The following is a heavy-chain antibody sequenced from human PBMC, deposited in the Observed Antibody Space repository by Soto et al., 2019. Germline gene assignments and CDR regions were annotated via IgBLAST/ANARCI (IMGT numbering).Heavy chain of an antibody. CDR1: GFTFRNYY. CDR2: ITSSGGST. Sequence: GGSLRLSCAASGFTFRNYYMTWMRQTPGKGLEWISTITSSGGSTYYAASVKGRVTISRDNANNSLYLQMTGLRAGDTALYYCARDKYTYYVNYFDLWGQGTLVTVSS. D-gene: IGHD3-3*01. J-gene: IGHJ5*02. V-gene: IGHV3-11*01. CDR3: ARDKYTYYVNYFDL.